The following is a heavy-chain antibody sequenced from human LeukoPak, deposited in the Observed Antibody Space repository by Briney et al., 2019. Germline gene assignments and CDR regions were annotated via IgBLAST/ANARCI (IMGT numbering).Heavy chain of an antibody. D-gene: IGHD2/OR15-2a*01. CDR2: ISHRGST. J-gene: IGHJ6*02. Sequence: SQTLSLTCTVSGGSISSDGYYWSWIHQHPGKGLEWIGYISHRGSTSYNPSLKSRVTISVDTSKNQFSLKLSSVTAADTAVYYCSMASYYYYGMDVWGQGTTVTVSS. CDR1: GGSISSDGYY. V-gene: IGHV4-31*09. CDR3: SMASYYYYGMDV.